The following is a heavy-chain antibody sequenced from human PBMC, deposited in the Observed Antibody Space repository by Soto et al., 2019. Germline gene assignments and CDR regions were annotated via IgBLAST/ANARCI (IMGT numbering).Heavy chain of an antibody. Sequence: SETLSLTCTISGDFIRNYYWSWIRQSPGKGLEWIGYIYDSGFTNYNPSLKSRVTISADTSKNQFSLKLTSVTAADTAVYYCARDRAYYDSNGFYFDYWGQGTLVTVSS. CDR3: ARDRAYYDSNGFYFDY. J-gene: IGHJ4*02. CDR2: IYDSGFT. V-gene: IGHV4-59*01. D-gene: IGHD3-22*01. CDR1: GDFIRNYY.